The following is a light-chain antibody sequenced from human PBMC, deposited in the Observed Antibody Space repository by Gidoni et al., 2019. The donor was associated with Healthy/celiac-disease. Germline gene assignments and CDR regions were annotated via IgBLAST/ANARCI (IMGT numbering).Light chain of an antibody. J-gene: IGKJ4*01. V-gene: IGKV3-15*01. CDR3: QQYNNWPPLT. Sequence: EIVMTQPPATLSVSPGARATLSRRASPSVSSNLAWYQQNPGQAPRLLIYGASTRATGIPARFSGSGSGTEFTLTISSLQSEDFAVYYCQQYNNWPPLTFGGGTKVEIK. CDR1: PSVSSN. CDR2: GAS.